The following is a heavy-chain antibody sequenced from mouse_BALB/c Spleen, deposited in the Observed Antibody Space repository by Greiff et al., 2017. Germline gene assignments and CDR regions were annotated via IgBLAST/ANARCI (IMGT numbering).Heavy chain of an antibody. D-gene: IGHD1-1*01. CDR3: ARDPHGSSYFDY. V-gene: IGHV5-4*02. CDR1: GFTFSDYY. J-gene: IGHJ2*01. Sequence: EVHLVESGGGLVKPGGSLKLSCAASGFTFSDYYMYWVRQTPEKRLEWVATISDGGSYTYYPDSVKGRFTISRDNAKNNLYLQMSSLKSEDTAMYYCARDPHGSSYFDYWGQGTTLTVSS. CDR2: ISDGGSYT.